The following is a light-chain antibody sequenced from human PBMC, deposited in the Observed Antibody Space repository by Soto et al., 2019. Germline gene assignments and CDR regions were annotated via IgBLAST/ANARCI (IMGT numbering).Light chain of an antibody. CDR1: QSVSSSY. CDR2: GAS. V-gene: IGKV3-20*01. J-gene: IGKJ1*01. CDR3: QQYGSSLTCT. Sequence: EIVLTQSPGTLSLSPGERATLSCRASQSVSSSYLAWYQQKPGQAPRLLIYGASSRATGIPDRFSGSGSGTDFTLTISRMEPEDFAVYYYQQYGSSLTCTFGQGPKVEI.